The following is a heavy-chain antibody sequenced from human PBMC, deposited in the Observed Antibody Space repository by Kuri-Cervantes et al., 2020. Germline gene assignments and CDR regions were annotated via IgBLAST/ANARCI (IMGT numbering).Heavy chain of an antibody. CDR2: IYYSGST. CDR1: GDSISGYY. J-gene: IGHJ4*02. Sequence: SETLSLTCTVSGDSISGYYWSWIRQSPGKGLEWIGNIYYSGSTNYSPSLNSRVTISVDTSKNQFCLKLSSVTAADTAVYYCARGVEGFLDYFNYWGQGTLVTVSS. V-gene: IGHV4-59*01. D-gene: IGHD2-15*01. CDR3: ARGVEGFLDYFNY.